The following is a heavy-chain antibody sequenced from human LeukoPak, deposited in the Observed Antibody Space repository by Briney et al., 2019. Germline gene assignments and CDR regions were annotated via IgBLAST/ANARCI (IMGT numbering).Heavy chain of an antibody. CDR3: ARGDPGSGWYASEVGNWFDP. V-gene: IGHV4-30-4*01. D-gene: IGHD6-19*01. CDR2: IYYSGST. Sequence: YPSQTLSLTCTVSGGSISSGDYYWSWIRQPPGKGLEWIGYIYYSGSTYYNPSLKSRVTISVDTSKNQFSLKLSSVTAADTAVYYCARGDPGSGWYASEVGNWFDPWGQGTLVTVSS. CDR1: GGSISSGDYY. J-gene: IGHJ5*02.